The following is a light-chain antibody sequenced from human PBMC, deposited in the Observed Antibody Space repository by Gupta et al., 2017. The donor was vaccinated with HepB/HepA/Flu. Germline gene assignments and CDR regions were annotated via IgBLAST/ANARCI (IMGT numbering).Light chain of an antibody. CDR1: QNFNRN. Sequence: VMTQPPATLSVSPGERATLSCRASQNFNRNVDWYQQKPGQAPRLLIYAASTRVTGVPARFSGNESGTDFTLTISSLQAEDFAVYYCQQYNSWPRSFGQGTKLEIK. CDR3: QQYNSWPRS. J-gene: IGKJ2*04. V-gene: IGKV3-15*01. CDR2: AAS.